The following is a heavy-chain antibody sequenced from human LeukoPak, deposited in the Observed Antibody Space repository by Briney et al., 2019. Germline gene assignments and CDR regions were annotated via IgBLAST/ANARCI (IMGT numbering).Heavy chain of an antibody. CDR2: IYPGGSDT. Sequence: GESLKISCKGSGYSFTSYWIGWVRQMPGKGLEWMGIIYPGGSDTRYNPSFQGQVTISADKSISTASLQWSSLKASDTAMYYCARADPVLLWFGELLWGAFDIWGQGTMVTVSS. J-gene: IGHJ3*02. D-gene: IGHD3-10*01. V-gene: IGHV5-51*01. CDR1: GYSFTSYW. CDR3: ARADPVLLWFGELLWGAFDI.